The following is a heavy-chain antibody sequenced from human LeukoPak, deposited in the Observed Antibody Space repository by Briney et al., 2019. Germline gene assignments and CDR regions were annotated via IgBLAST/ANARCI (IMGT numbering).Heavy chain of an antibody. V-gene: IGHV4-39*07. Sequence: KSSETLSLTCSVSGGSIRSGDHHWAWVRQPPGKGLEFIGSLDESGRPYYNRPLKSRVSISGDTSGKQFSLNLTSVTAADTAVYFCARDLGGYPFFMDAWGRGTTVIVSS. CDR3: ARDLGGYPFFMDA. J-gene: IGHJ6*03. CDR2: LDESGRP. CDR1: GGSIRSGDHH. D-gene: IGHD2-15*01.